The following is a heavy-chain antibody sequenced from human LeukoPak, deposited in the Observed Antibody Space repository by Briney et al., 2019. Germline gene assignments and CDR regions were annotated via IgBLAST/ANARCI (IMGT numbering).Heavy chain of an antibody. J-gene: IGHJ6*02. CDR3: ARPLYGSASPRIYGMDV. D-gene: IGHD3-10*01. CDR1: GFTVSSSY. CDR2: ISGSGSST. V-gene: IGHV3-23*01. Sequence: GGSLRLSCAASGFTVSSSYMSWVRQAPGKGLEWVSGISGSGSSTYYADSVKGRFTTSRDNSKNTLSLQVNSLRVEDTAVYYCARPLYGSASPRIYGMDVWGQGTTVTVSS.